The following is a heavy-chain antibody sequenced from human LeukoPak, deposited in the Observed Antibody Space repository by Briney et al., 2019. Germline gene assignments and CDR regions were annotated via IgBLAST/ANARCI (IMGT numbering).Heavy chain of an antibody. CDR2: ISSSSTYI. Sequence: GGSLRLSCAASGFSFSTYYVNWVRQAPGKGLEWVSCISSSSTYIYYADSVRGRFAISRDNAKNTLYLQMNSLRADDTAVYYCVRENHGSFDYWGQGSLVTVSS. V-gene: IGHV3-21*04. CDR1: GFSFSTYY. J-gene: IGHJ4*02. D-gene: IGHD1-14*01. CDR3: VRENHGSFDY.